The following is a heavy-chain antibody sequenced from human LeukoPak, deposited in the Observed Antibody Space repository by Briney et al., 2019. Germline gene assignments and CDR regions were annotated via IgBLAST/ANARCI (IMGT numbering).Heavy chain of an antibody. CDR3: ASPRGSAGGVDY. J-gene: IGHJ4*02. CDR1: GGSFSGYY. CDR2: INHSGST. Sequence: PSETLSLTCAVYGGSFSGYYWSWIRQPPGKGLEWIGEINHSGSTNYNPSLKSRVTISVDTSKDQFSLKLSSVTTADTAVYYCASPRGSAGGVDYWGQGTLVTVSS. D-gene: IGHD3-16*01. V-gene: IGHV4-34*01.